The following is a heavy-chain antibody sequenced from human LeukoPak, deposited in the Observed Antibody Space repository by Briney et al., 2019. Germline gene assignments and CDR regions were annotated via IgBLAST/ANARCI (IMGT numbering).Heavy chain of an antibody. CDR1: GFTFSSYT. Sequence: GRSLRLSSAAPGFTFSSYTMHWVRQAPGTGLEWVAVISYDGNNKYYADSVKGRFTISRDNSKNTLYLQMNSLRGEDTAVYYCATNPYYGDYVWGQGTRVTVSS. V-gene: IGHV3-30*01. D-gene: IGHD4-17*01. CDR3: ATNPYYGDYV. J-gene: IGHJ4*02. CDR2: ISYDGNNK.